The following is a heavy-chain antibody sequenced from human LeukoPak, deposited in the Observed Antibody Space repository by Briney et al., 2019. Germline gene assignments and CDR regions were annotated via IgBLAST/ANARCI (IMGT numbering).Heavy chain of an antibody. CDR1: GFTFSSYA. D-gene: IGHD3-10*01. Sequence: PGGSLRLSCAASGFTFSSYAMHWVRQAPGKGLEWVAFIQYDGSNNNYADSVKGRFTISRDNSKNTLYLQMNSLRAEDTAVYYCAKGRAPYYFDYWGQGTLVTVSS. V-gene: IGHV3-30*02. J-gene: IGHJ4*02. CDR2: IQYDGSNN. CDR3: AKGRAPYYFDY.